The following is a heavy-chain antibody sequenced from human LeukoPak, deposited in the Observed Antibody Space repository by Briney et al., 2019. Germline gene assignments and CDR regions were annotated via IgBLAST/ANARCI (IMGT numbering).Heavy chain of an antibody. D-gene: IGHD1-26*01. CDR2: ISYDGSNK. CDR1: GFTFSSYG. V-gene: IGHV3-30*18. Sequence: PRRSLRLSCAASGFTFSSYGMHWVRQAPGKGLEWVAVISYDGSNKYYADSVKGRFTISRDNSKNSLYLQMNSLRAEDTAVYYCAKDRGGIVGDTYFDYWGQGTLVAVSS. CDR3: AKDRGGIVGDTYFDY. J-gene: IGHJ4*02.